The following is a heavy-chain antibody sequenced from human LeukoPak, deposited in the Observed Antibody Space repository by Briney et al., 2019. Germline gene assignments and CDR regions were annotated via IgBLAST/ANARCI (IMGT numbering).Heavy chain of an antibody. V-gene: IGHV3-23*01. J-gene: IGHJ4*02. D-gene: IGHD5-12*01. Sequence: GGSLRLSCAASGFTFSSSAMSWVRQAPGKGLEWVSVISNNGGYTYYADSVQGRFTISRDNSKSTLCLQMNSLRAEDTGVYYCARSVDIDYWGQGTLVTVSS. CDR1: GFTFSSSA. CDR3: ARSVDIDY. CDR2: ISNNGGYT.